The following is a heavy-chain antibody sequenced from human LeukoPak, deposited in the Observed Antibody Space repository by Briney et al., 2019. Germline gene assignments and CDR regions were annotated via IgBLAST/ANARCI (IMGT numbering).Heavy chain of an antibody. CDR3: ARDSGIERRGLDP. J-gene: IGHJ5*02. V-gene: IGHV3-66*02. D-gene: IGHD1-26*01. CDR1: GFTVGSNY. Sequence: GGSLRLSCAASGFTVGSNYMSWVRQAPGKGLEWVSVIYSGGSTYYADSVKGRFTIPRDNSKNTLYLQMNSLRAEDTAVYYCARDSGIERRGLDPWGQGTLVTVSS. CDR2: IYSGGST.